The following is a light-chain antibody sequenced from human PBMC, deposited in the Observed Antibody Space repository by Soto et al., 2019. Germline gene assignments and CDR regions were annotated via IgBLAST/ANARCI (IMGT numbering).Light chain of an antibody. V-gene: IGKV3-20*01. Sequence: EIVLTQSPGTLSLSPGETATLSCRASQSVSSNYFAWYQQKPGQAPRLLIYGASYRATGIPDRFSGSGSGTDFTLTISRLETEDFAVYYCQQYGNSRYTFGQGTKLEIK. CDR2: GAS. CDR1: QSVSSNY. J-gene: IGKJ2*01. CDR3: QQYGNSRYT.